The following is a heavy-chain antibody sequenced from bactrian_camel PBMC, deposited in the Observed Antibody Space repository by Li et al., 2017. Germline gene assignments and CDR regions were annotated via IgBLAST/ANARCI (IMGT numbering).Heavy chain of an antibody. CDR1: GYTYNRNC. Sequence: VQLVESGGGSVQAGGSLRLSCAASGYTYNRNCMAWFRQAAGKERGWVSTVDSDGSTAYDPSVKGRFTMTKDSAKNTLWLQMNNLKPEDTAMYHCACGSYYCYVGGYKSWGQGTQVTVS. D-gene: IGHD2*01. J-gene: IGHJ4*01. CDR2: VDSDGSTA. CDR3: ACGSYYCYVGGYKS. V-gene: IGHV3S6*01.